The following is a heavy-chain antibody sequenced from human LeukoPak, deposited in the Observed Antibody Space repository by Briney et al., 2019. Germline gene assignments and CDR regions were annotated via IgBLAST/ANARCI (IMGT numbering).Heavy chain of an antibody. V-gene: IGHV1-69*04. Sequence: GASVKVSCKASGGTFSSYAISWVRQAPGQGHEWMGRIIPILGIANYAQKFQGRVTITADKSTSTAYMELSSLRSEDTAVYYCARDSHLVEMASNFDYWGQGTLVTVSS. CDR2: IIPILGIA. J-gene: IGHJ4*02. CDR1: GGTFSSYA. CDR3: ARDSHLVEMASNFDY. D-gene: IGHD5-12*01.